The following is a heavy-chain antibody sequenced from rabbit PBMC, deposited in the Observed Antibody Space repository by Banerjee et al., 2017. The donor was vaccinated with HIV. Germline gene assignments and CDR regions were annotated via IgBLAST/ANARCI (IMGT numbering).Heavy chain of an antibody. D-gene: IGHD2-1*01. V-gene: IGHV1S45*01. CDR2: IYAGSSGST. CDR3: ARDDAYGDYYFNL. CDR1: GFSFRRNSY. J-gene: IGHJ4*01. Sequence: QEQLEESGGDLGKPGASLTLTCTASGFSFRRNSYMCWVRQAPGKGLEWIACIYAGSSGSTYYATWAKGRFSISKTSSTTVTLQMASLTAADTASYFCARDDAYGDYYFNLWGPGTLVTVS.